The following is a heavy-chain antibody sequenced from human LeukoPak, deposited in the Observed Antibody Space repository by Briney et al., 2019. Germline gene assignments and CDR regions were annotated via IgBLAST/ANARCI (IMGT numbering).Heavy chain of an antibody. V-gene: IGHV4-39*07. CDR1: GVSISSSSYY. J-gene: IGHJ6*03. Sequence: SETLSLTCTVSGVSISSSSYYWGWIRQPPGKGLEWIGRIYYSGSTYYNPSLKRRVNISVDTSKNQFSLKVSSVTAADTAVYYCARDQRSGYSGYDYYYYYYMDVWGKGTTVTVSS. CDR2: IYYSGST. CDR3: ARDQRSGYSGYDYYYYYYMDV. D-gene: IGHD5-12*01.